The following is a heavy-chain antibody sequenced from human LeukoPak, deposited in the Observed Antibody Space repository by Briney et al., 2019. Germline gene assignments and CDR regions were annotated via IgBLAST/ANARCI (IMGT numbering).Heavy chain of an antibody. V-gene: IGHV3-23*01. CDR3: AKYLGDSSGYYYVGEDVGY. CDR1: GFTFSSYA. Sequence: GGSLTLSCAASGFTFSSYAMMCVRQAPGKGLEWVSDISGRGGSTYYADSVKGRFTISRDNSKNTLYLQMNSLRAEDTAVYYCAKYLGDSSGYYYVGEDVGYWGQGTLVTVSS. D-gene: IGHD3-22*01. CDR2: ISGRGGST. J-gene: IGHJ4*02.